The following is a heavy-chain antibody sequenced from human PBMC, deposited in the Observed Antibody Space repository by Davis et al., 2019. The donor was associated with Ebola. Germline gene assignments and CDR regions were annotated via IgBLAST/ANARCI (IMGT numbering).Heavy chain of an antibody. Sequence: PGGSLRLSCAASGFTFSSYSMNWVRQAPGKGLEWVSYISSSSSNTNYADSVKGRFTISRDNAKNSLYLQMNSLRAEDTAVYYCARDLHSGSYYDYWGQGTLVTVSS. D-gene: IGHD1-26*01. CDR2: ISSSSSNT. CDR1: GFTFSSYS. CDR3: ARDLHSGSYYDY. J-gene: IGHJ4*02. V-gene: IGHV3-48*04.